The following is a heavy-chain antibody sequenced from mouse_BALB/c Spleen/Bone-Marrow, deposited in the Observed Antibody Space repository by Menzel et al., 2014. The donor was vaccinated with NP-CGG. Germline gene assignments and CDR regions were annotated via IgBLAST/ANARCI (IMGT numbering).Heavy chain of an antibody. J-gene: IGHJ4*01. Sequence: EVQLQESGAELVKPGASVKLSCTASGFNIKDTYMHWVKQRPEQGLAWIGRIDPANGNTKYDPKFQGRATITADTSSNTAYLQISSLTSEDTAVYYCARWEYYAMDYWGQGTSVTVSS. D-gene: IGHD4-1*01. CDR1: GFNIKDTY. CDR3: ARWEYYAMDY. CDR2: IDPANGNT. V-gene: IGHV14-3*02.